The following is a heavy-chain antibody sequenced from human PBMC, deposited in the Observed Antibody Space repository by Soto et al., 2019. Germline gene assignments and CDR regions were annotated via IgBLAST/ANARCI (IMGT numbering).Heavy chain of an antibody. D-gene: IGHD3-22*01. CDR2: MNPNSGNT. CDR3: AMFKSTYYYDSSGYRSWSYYGMDV. J-gene: IGHJ6*02. Sequence: ASMKVSCKASGYTFTSYDINWVRQATGQGLEWMGWMNPNSGNTGYAQKFQGRVTMTRNTSISTAYMELSSLRSEDTAVYYCAMFKSTYYYDSSGYRSWSYYGMDVWGQGTTVTVSS. CDR1: GYTFTSYD. V-gene: IGHV1-8*01.